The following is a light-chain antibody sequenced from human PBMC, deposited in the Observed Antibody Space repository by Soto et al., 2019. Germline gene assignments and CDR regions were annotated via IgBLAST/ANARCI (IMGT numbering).Light chain of an antibody. CDR3: QQSYSPTWT. J-gene: IGKJ1*01. CDR1: QSIGTS. CDR2: IAS. V-gene: IGKV1-39*01. Sequence: IQMTQSPSSRSASSGDRVTITCRAGQSIGTSLNWYQQKPGKAPKLLIFIASSLQTGVPSRFSGSGSGTHCSITISSLKTEDRATYFCQQSYSPTWTFGQGTKVDIK.